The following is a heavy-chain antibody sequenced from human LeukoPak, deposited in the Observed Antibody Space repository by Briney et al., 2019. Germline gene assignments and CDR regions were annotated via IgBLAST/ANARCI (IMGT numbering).Heavy chain of an antibody. Sequence: TSETLSLTCTVSGGSISSYYWSWIRQPPGKGLEWIGYIYYSGSTNYNPSLKSRISISVDTSKNQFSLKLSSVTAADTAVYFCARGPYSYDSSGAFDIWGQGTMVTVSS. D-gene: IGHD3-22*01. CDR1: GGSISSYY. CDR3: ARGPYSYDSSGAFDI. V-gene: IGHV4-59*08. CDR2: IYYSGST. J-gene: IGHJ3*02.